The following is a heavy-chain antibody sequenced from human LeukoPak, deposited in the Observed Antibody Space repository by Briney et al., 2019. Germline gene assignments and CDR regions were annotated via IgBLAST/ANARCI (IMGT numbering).Heavy chain of an antibody. V-gene: IGHV3-21*01. J-gene: IGHJ6*03. CDR3: VRGSLASGVVVYYYYYLDV. CDR2: ISSSSYI. CDR1: GFTFSSYS. D-gene: IGHD3-3*01. Sequence: GGSLRLSCAASGFTFSSYSMNWVHQAPGKGLEWVSSISSSSYIYYADSVKGRFTISRDNAKNSLYLQMNSLRAEDTAVYYCVRGSLASGVVVYYYYYLDVWGKGTTVTVSS.